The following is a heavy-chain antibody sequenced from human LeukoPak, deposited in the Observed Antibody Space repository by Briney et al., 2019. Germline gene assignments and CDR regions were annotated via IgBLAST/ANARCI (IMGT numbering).Heavy chain of an antibody. CDR3: ARDSSGRVTPFDY. Sequence: SETLSLTCTVSGGSISSSSYYWGWIRQPPGKGLEWIGSIYYSGSTYYNPSLKSRVTISVDTSKNQFSLKLSSVTAADTAVYYCARDSSGRVTPFDYWGQGTLVTVSS. CDR2: IYYSGST. CDR1: GGSISSSSYY. D-gene: IGHD6-19*01. J-gene: IGHJ4*02. V-gene: IGHV4-39*07.